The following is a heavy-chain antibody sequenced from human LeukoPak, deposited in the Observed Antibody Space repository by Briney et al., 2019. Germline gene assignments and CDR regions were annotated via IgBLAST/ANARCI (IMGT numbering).Heavy chain of an antibody. CDR2: IYHSGST. CDR1: GGSISSGGYY. Sequence: SETLSLTCAVSGGSISSGGYYWSWLRQPPGQGLEWIGYIYHSGSTYYNPSLKSRVTISVDRSKNQFSLKLSSVTAADTAVYYCARGKGGSGYDSYWFDPWGQGTLVTVSS. D-gene: IGHD5-12*01. V-gene: IGHV4-30-2*01. J-gene: IGHJ5*02. CDR3: ARGKGGSGYDSYWFDP.